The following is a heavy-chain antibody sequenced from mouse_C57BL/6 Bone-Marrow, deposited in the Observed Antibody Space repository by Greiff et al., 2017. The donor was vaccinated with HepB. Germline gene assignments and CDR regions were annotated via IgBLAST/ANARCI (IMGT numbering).Heavy chain of an antibody. J-gene: IGHJ4*01. Sequence: QVQLQQSGPGLVQTSQSLYITCTVSGFSLTSYGVHWVRQSPGKGLEWLGVIWSGGRTDYNAAFISRLSISKDNSKSQVFFKMNSLQADDTAIYYCARIGLTMTHYYAMDYGGQVTSVTGSS. V-gene: IGHV2-2*01. CDR2: IWSGGRT. D-gene: IGHD2-4*01. CDR1: GFSLTSYG. CDR3: ARIGLTMTHYYAMDY.